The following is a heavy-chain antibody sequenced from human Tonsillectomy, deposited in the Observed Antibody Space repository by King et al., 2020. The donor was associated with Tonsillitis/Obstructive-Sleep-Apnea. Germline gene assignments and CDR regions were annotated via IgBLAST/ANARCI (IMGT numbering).Heavy chain of an antibody. D-gene: IGHD2-8*02. V-gene: IGHV1-46*01. CDR2: INPIVGST. J-gene: IGHJ4*02. CDR3: ARLRCTGGACYLNFDY. Sequence: QLVQSGAEVKKPGASVKVSCKASGYTFTDYYIQWVRQAPGQGLEWMGIINPIVGSTSYARNFQGRVTITRDTSTSTVYMDLSSLRSEDTAVYYCARLRCTGGACYLNFDYWGQGTLVTVSS. CDR1: GYTFTDYY.